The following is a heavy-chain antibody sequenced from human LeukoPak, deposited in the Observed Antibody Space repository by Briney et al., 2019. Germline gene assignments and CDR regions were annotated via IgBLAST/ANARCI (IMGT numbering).Heavy chain of an antibody. J-gene: IGHJ4*02. D-gene: IGHD5-12*01. CDR3: AKDRNIVATMGYFDY. V-gene: IGHV3-7*01. CDR2: IKQDGTEK. CDR1: GFTFTTYW. Sequence: GGSLRLSCAASGFTFTTYWMSWVRQAPGKGLEWVANIKQDGTEKYYADSVKGRFTISRDNSKNTLYLQMNSLRAEDTAVYYCAKDRNIVATMGYFDYWGQGTLVTVSS.